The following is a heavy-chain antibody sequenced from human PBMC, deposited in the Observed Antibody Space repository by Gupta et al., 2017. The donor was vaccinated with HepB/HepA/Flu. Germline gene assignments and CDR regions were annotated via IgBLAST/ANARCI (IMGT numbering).Heavy chain of an antibody. V-gene: IGHV3-30-3*01. CDR1: GFTSSSHA. Sequence: QVQLVESGGGVVQPGRSLRLSCAASGFTSSSHAMHWVRQAPGKGLEWVAVISYDGTNEFYADSVNGRITISRDNSKNTLYLQMNSLRAEDTAVYYCTRGGVGITTNSFNQWGQGTLVTVSS. CDR3: TRGGVGITTNSFNQ. CDR2: ISYDGTNE. J-gene: IGHJ4*02. D-gene: IGHD1-26*01.